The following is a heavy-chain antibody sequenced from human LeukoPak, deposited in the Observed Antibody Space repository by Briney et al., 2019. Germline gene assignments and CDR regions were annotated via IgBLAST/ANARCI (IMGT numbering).Heavy chain of an antibody. J-gene: IGHJ6*03. V-gene: IGHV3-74*01. Sequence: PGGSLRLSCAASGITFSNYAMNWVRQTPGKGLVWVSRINSDGINTSYADSVKGRFTISRDNAKNTLNLQMNSLRAEDTAVYYCARILFGYSRSWWIMDVWGKGTTVTVSS. CDR2: INSDGINT. D-gene: IGHD6-13*01. CDR1: GITFSNYA. CDR3: ARILFGYSRSWWIMDV.